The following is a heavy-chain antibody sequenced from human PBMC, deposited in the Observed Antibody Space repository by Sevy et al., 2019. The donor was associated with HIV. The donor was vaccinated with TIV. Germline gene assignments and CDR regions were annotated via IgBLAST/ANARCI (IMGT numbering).Heavy chain of an antibody. D-gene: IGHD3-10*01. V-gene: IGHV3-15*01. CDR3: TRGIWFGEFSAYYFDS. CDR1: GFTFNNAW. J-gene: IGHJ4*02. CDR2: IKSEIDGGPT. Sequence: GSLRLSCAGSGFTFNNAWMSWVRQAPGKGMGWVGRIKSEIDGGPTDYAAPVKGRFTISRDDSKNTLFLQMNSLKTEDTAVYYCTRGIWFGEFSAYYFDSWGQGTLVTVSS.